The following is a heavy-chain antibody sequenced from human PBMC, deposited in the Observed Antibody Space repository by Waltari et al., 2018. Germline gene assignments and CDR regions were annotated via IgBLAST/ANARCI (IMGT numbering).Heavy chain of an antibody. CDR1: GFSFSNAW. CDR3: TTAGDYYYYMDV. J-gene: IGHJ6*03. Sequence: EVQLVESGGGLVKPGGSPRLSCAASGFSFSNAWMNWVRQAPGKGLEWVGRIKRKSDGGTTGYAAPVQGRFNISRDDSKNTLYLQMNSLKIEDTAVYYCTTAGDYYYYMDVWGKGTTVTVSS. D-gene: IGHD3-10*01. V-gene: IGHV3-15*07. CDR2: IKRKSDGGTT.